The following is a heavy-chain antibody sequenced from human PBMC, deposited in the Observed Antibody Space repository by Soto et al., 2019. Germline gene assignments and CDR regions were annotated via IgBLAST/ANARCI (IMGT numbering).Heavy chain of an antibody. CDR2: ISYDGSNK. D-gene: IGHD3-9*01. Sequence: PGGSKRLSCSSAGFPFSHYRMRWVRQAPGKGLEWVAVISYDGSNKYYADSVKGRFTIPRDNSKNTLYLQMNSLGVEDTALYYCSYDTFGDKDFWGQGSPVYVS. CDR3: SYDTFGDKDF. CDR1: GFPFSHYR. V-gene: IGHV3-30*03. J-gene: IGHJ4*02.